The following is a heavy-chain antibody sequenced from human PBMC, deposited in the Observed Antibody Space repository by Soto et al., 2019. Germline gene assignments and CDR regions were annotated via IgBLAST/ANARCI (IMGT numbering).Heavy chain of an antibody. V-gene: IGHV3-23*01. Sequence: PGGSLRLSCAASGFTFSSYAMTWVRQAPGKGLEWVSAISGSGGSTNYADSVKGRFTISRDNSKNTLYLQMSSLRPEDTAVYYCVKGEYYYDGSAYYPFDYWGQGRMVTVSS. CDR1: GFTFSSYA. D-gene: IGHD3-22*01. CDR2: ISGSGGST. CDR3: VKGEYYYDGSAYYPFDY. J-gene: IGHJ4*02.